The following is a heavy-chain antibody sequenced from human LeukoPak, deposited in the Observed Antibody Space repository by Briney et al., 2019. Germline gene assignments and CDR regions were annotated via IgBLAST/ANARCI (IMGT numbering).Heavy chain of an antibody. CDR2: IKSKTDGGTT. Sequence: PGGSLRLSCAASGFTFSNAWMSWVRQAPGKGLEWVGRIKSKTDGGTTDYAAPVKGRFTISGDDSKNTLYLQMNSLKTEDTAVYYCTTEGYDILTGYYIYWGQGALVTVSS. J-gene: IGHJ4*02. V-gene: IGHV3-15*01. CDR1: GFTFSNAW. CDR3: TTEGYDILTGYYIY. D-gene: IGHD3-9*01.